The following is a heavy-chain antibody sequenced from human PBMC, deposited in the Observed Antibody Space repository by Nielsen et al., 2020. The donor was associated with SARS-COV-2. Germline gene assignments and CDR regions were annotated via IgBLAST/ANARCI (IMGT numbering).Heavy chain of an antibody. CDR2: IIPIFGTA. J-gene: IGHJ4*02. V-gene: IGHV1-69*13. CDR3: ARGGVYCSGGSCYLDYFDY. Sequence: SVKVSCKASGGTFSSYAISWVRQAPGQGLEWMGGIIPIFGTANYAQKFQGRVTITADESTSTAYMELSSLRSEDTAVYYCARGGVYCSGGSCYLDYFDYWGQGTRVTVSS. D-gene: IGHD2-15*01. CDR1: GGTFSSYA.